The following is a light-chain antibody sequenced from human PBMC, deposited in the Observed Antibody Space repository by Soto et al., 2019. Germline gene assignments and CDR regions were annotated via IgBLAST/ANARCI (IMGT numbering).Light chain of an antibody. V-gene: IGKV2-28*01. CDR2: LGS. J-gene: IGKJ4*01. Sequence: DIVMTQSPLSLPVTPGEPASVSCRYSQSLLHSSGRYYLDWYLQKPGQSPQLLIYLGSHRASGVPDRFSGSGSGTDFTLTISRVEAEDVGIYYCIQALQTPFTFGGGTRAEIK. CDR3: IQALQTPFT. CDR1: QSLLHSSGRYY.